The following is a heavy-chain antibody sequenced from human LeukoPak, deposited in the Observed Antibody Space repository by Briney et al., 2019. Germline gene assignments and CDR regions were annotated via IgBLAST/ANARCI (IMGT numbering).Heavy chain of an antibody. J-gene: IGHJ4*02. V-gene: IGHV5-51*07. Sequence: GESLKISCKGSGYSFTSYWIGWVHQMPGKGLEWMGIIYPGDSDTRYSPPFQGQVTISADKSISTAYLQWSSLKASDTAMYYCARPRLNGWYYFDYWGQGTLVTVSS. CDR1: GYSFTSYW. CDR2: IYPGDSDT. D-gene: IGHD6-19*01. CDR3: ARPRLNGWYYFDY.